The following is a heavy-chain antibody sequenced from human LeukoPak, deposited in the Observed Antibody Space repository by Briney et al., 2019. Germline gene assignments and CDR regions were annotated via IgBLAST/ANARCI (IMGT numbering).Heavy chain of an antibody. D-gene: IGHD2-2*02. CDR2: MNPNSGNT. J-gene: IGHJ6*03. CDR1: GYTFTSYD. Sequence: ASVKVSCKPSGYTFTSYDINWVRQATGQGLEWMGWMNPNSGNTGYTQKFQGRVTMTRNTSISTAYMELSSLRSEDTAVYYCARAVVPAAIRYYYYYMDVWGKGTTVTVSS. V-gene: IGHV1-8*01. CDR3: ARAVVPAAIRYYYYYMDV.